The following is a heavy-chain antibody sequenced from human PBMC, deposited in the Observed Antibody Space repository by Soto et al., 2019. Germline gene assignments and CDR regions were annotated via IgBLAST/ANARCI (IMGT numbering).Heavy chain of an antibody. CDR2: IYWDDDK. V-gene: IGHV2-5*02. CDR3: IQSRCGGDCLQSYASYYYYGMDV. Sequence: SGPTLVNPTQTLTLTCTFSAFSLSTGGVGVGWIRQPPGKALEWLALIYWDDDKRYSPSLRSRLTITKDTSKNQVVLTLTNIDPVDTASYYCIQSRCGGDCLQSYASYYYYGMDVWGQGTTVTVS. D-gene: IGHD2-21*02. J-gene: IGHJ6*02. CDR1: AFSLSTGGVG.